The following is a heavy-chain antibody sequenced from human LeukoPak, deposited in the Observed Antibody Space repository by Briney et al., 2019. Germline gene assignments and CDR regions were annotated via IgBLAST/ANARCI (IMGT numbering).Heavy chain of an antibody. V-gene: IGHV3-30*18. CDR2: ISYDGSNK. D-gene: IGHD5-12*01. CDR1: GFTFSSYG. Sequence: GGSLRLSCAASGFTFSSYGMHWVHQAPGKGLEWVAVISYDGSNKYYADSVKGRFTISRDNSKNTLYLQMNSLRAEDTAVYYYAKVRRYSGYELDYWGQGTLVTVSS. CDR3: AKVRRYSGYELDY. J-gene: IGHJ4*02.